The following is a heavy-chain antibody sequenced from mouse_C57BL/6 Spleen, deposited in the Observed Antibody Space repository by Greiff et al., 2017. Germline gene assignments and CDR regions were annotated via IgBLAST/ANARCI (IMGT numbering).Heavy chain of an antibody. Sequence: QVQLQQPGAELVRPGSSVKLSCKASGYTFTSYWMHWVKQRPIQGLEWIGNIDPSDSETHYNQKFKDKATLTVDKSSSTAYMQLSRLTSEASAFYYCARDYGGSMDYWGQGTSVTVSS. J-gene: IGHJ4*01. V-gene: IGHV1-52*01. CDR2: IDPSDSET. D-gene: IGHD1-1*01. CDR3: ARDYGGSMDY. CDR1: GYTFTSYW.